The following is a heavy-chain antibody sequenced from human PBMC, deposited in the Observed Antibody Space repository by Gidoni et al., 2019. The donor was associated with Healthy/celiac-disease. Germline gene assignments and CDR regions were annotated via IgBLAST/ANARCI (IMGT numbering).Heavy chain of an antibody. J-gene: IGHJ5*02. V-gene: IGHV1-69*01. Sequence: QVQLVQSGAEVKKHGSSVKVSCKASGGTFSSYAISWVRQAPGQGLECMGGIIPIFGTANYAQKFQGRVTITADESTSTAYMELSSLRSEDTAVYYCARGGITMVRGVINWFDPWGQGTLVTVSS. CDR3: ARGGITMVRGVINWFDP. D-gene: IGHD3-10*01. CDR2: IIPIFGTA. CDR1: GGTFSSYA.